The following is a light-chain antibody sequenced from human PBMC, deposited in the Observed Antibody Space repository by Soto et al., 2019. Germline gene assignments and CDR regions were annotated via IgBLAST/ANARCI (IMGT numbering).Light chain of an antibody. CDR3: QQFSSYPLT. J-gene: IGKJ4*01. V-gene: IGKV3-20*01. Sequence: EIVLTQSPGTLSLSPGERATLSCRASQTVRNNYLAWYQQKPGQAPRLLIYDASSRATGIPDRFSSGGSGTDFTLTISRLEPEDFAVYYCQQFSSYPLTFGGGTKVDIK. CDR1: QTVRNNY. CDR2: DAS.